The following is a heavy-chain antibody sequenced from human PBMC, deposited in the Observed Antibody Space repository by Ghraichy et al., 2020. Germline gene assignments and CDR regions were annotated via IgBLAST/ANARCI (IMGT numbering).Heavy chain of an antibody. V-gene: IGHV1-18*04. Sequence: SVKVSCKTSHNAFASSAIHWVRQAPGQGLEWMGWISGYNGNTYYADSLQGRVVMTTDTSTATAFMELRSLKPDDTALYFCARLVIGGTVAFDIWGRGTTVIVST. CDR3: ARLVIGGTVAFDI. D-gene: IGHD4-23*01. J-gene: IGHJ3*02. CDR1: HNAFASSA. CDR2: ISGYNGNT.